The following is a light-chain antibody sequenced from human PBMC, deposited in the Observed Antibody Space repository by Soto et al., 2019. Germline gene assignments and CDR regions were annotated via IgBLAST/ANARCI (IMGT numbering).Light chain of an antibody. J-gene: IGKJ1*01. CDR3: QQYGSSPRT. CDR1: QSVSSSY. V-gene: IGKV3-20*01. Sequence: EIVLTQSPGTLSLSPGESATLSCKASQSVSSSYLAWYQQKPGQAPRLLIYGASSRATGIPDRFSGSGSGTEFTLTISRLEPEDFEVYYCQQYGSSPRTFGQGTKVDIK. CDR2: GAS.